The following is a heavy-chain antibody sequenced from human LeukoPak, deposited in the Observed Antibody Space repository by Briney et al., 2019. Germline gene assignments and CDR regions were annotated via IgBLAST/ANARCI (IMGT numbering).Heavy chain of an antibody. J-gene: IGHJ4*02. D-gene: IGHD6-13*01. CDR1: VFTFIDYY. CDR2: ISSSGSTI. V-gene: IGHV3-11*04. CDR3: ARKLYSSSWCFDY. Sequence: GGSLRLSCAASVFTFIDYYKSWIRQAPGKGLEWVSYISSSGSTIYYADSVKGRFTISRDNAKNSLYLQMNSLRAEDTAVYYCARKLYSSSWCFDYWGQGTLVTVSS.